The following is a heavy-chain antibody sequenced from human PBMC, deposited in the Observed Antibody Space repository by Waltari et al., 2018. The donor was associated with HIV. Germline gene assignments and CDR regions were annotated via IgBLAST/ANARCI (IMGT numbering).Heavy chain of an antibody. V-gene: IGHV3-74*01. J-gene: IGHJ6*02. CDR3: ARANVFLRFGEFSNYGMDV. Sequence: EVRLVESGAILVQPAESLSLSCAASGITISTYRMHSVRQAPGKGLVWVSRINTDGTTTTYADSVRGRFTISRDNAKNTLDLQMNSLKADDTAVYYCARANVFLRFGEFSNYGMDVWGQGTMVTVSS. CDR2: INTDGTTT. CDR1: GITISTYR. D-gene: IGHD3-10*01.